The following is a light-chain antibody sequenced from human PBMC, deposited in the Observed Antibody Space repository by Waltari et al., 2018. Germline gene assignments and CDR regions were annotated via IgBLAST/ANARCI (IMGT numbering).Light chain of an antibody. J-gene: IGLJ2*01. Sequence: QSALTQPRSVSGSPGQSVTLSCTGTSSDVGGYNYVSWYHQHPGKAPKLMIYDVSKRPSGVPDRFSGSKSGNTASLTISGLQAEDEADYYCCSYAGSYPVVFGGGTKLTVL. CDR2: DVS. V-gene: IGLV2-11*01. CDR1: SSDVGGYNY. CDR3: CSYAGSYPVV.